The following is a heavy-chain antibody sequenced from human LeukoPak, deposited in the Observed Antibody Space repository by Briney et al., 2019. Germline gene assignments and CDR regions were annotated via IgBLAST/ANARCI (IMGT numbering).Heavy chain of an antibody. CDR1: GGTFSSYA. CDR3: ARFLADYYDSSGYSNRFDP. Sequence: SVKVSCKASGGTFSSYAISWVRQAPGQGLEWMGGIIPIFGTANYAQKFQGRVTITADESTSTAYMELSSLRSEDTAVYYCARFLADYYDSSGYSNRFDPWGQGTLVTVSS. J-gene: IGHJ5*02. V-gene: IGHV1-69*13. D-gene: IGHD3-22*01. CDR2: IIPIFGTA.